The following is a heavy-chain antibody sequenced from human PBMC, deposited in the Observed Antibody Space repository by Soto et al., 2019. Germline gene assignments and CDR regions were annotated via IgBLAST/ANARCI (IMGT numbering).Heavy chain of an antibody. CDR2: IYYSGST. Sequence: SETLSLTCRVSGGSISSYDWSWIRQPPGKGLEWIGYIYYSGSTNYNPSLKSRVTISVDTSKNQFSLKLSSVTAADTAVYYCARVSSSLYYYYYYMDVWGKGTTVTAP. CDR3: ARVSSSLYYYYYYMDV. D-gene: IGHD2-2*01. V-gene: IGHV4-59*01. CDR1: GGSISSYD. J-gene: IGHJ6*03.